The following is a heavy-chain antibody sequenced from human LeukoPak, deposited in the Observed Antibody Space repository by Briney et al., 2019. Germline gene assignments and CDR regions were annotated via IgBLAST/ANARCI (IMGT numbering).Heavy chain of an antibody. V-gene: IGHV1-69*13. CDR2: IIPIFGTA. CDR3: ARSYYDSGGYYQVDY. Sequence: GASVKVSCKASGGTFSSYAISWVRQAPGQGLEWMGGIIPIFGTANYAQKFQGRVTITADESTSTAYMELSSLRSEDTAVYYCARSYYDSGGYYQVDYWGQGTLVTVSS. J-gene: IGHJ4*02. CDR1: GGTFSSYA. D-gene: IGHD3-22*01.